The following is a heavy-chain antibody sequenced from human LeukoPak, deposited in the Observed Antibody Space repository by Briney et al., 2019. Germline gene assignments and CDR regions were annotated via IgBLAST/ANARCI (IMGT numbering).Heavy chain of an antibody. CDR1: GFTFSIYA. J-gene: IGHJ4*02. D-gene: IGHD3-10*01. Sequence: PGGSLRLSCAASGFTFSIYAMSWVRQAPGKGLEWVSAISGSGGSTYYADSVKGRFTISRDNSKYTLYLQMNSLRAEDTAVYYCAKRGITMVRGVIGPYYFDYWGQGTLVTVSS. V-gene: IGHV3-23*01. CDR2: ISGSGGST. CDR3: AKRGITMVRGVIGPYYFDY.